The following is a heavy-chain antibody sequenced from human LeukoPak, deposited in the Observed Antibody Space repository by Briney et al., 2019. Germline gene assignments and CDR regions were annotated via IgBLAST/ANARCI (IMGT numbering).Heavy chain of an antibody. CDR3: ARDVSSGWYSDY. Sequence: PGGSLRLSCAASGFTFDDYGMSWVRQAPGKGLEWVSGINWDGGSTGYADSVKGRFTISRDNAKNSLYLQMNSLRAEDTALYYCARDVSSGWYSDYWGQGTLVTVSS. D-gene: IGHD6-19*01. CDR1: GFTFDDYG. V-gene: IGHV3-20*04. CDR2: INWDGGST. J-gene: IGHJ4*02.